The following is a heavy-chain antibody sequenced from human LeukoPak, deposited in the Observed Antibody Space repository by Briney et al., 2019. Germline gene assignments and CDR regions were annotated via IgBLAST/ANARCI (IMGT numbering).Heavy chain of an antibody. Sequence: SETLSLTCTVSGGSISSYYWSWIRQPPGKGLEWIGYIYYSGSTNYNPSLKSRVTISRDTPKNQFSLNLTSVTAADTAVYYCARSFYGGNVDYWGQGTLVTVSS. CDR3: ARSFYGGNVDY. D-gene: IGHD4-23*01. CDR1: GGSISSYY. V-gene: IGHV4-59*01. J-gene: IGHJ4*02. CDR2: IYYSGST.